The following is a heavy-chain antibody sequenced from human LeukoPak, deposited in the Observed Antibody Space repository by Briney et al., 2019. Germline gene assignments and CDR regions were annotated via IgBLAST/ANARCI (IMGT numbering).Heavy chain of an antibody. V-gene: IGHV3-53*01. CDR2: IYSDNT. Sequence: GGSLRLSCTVSGFTVSSNSMSWVRQAPGKGLEWVSSIYSDNTHYSDSVKGRFTISRDNSKNTLYLQMNSLRAEDTAVYYCARRAGAHSNPYDYWGQGTLVTVSS. CDR3: ARRAGAHSNPYDY. J-gene: IGHJ4*02. CDR1: GFTVSSNS. D-gene: IGHD4/OR15-4a*01.